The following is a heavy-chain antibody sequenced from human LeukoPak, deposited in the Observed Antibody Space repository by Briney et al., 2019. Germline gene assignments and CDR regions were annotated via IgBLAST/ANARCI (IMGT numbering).Heavy chain of an antibody. D-gene: IGHD3-10*01. Sequence: PSETLSLTCAVYGGPFSGYYWSWIRQPPGKGLEWIGEINHSGSTNYNPSLKSRVTISVDTSKNQFSLKLSSVTAADTAVYYCARGRRYYLFYYFDYWGQGTLVTVSS. V-gene: IGHV4-34*01. CDR1: GGPFSGYY. J-gene: IGHJ4*02. CDR2: INHSGST. CDR3: ARGRRYYLFYYFDY.